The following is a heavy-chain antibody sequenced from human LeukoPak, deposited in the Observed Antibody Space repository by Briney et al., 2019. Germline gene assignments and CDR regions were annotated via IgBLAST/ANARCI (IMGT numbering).Heavy chain of an antibody. V-gene: IGHV1-69*01. CDR1: GGTFTSYA. D-gene: IGHD1-7*01. Sequence: SVKVSCKASGGTFTSYAISWVRQAPGQGLEWMGGIIPIFGAANYAQKFQGRVTITADESKSKAYMELSSRTSGDTATYLCARGDNWNYLFDYWGQGALVTVSS. CDR2: IIPIFGAA. CDR3: ARGDNWNYLFDY. J-gene: IGHJ4*02.